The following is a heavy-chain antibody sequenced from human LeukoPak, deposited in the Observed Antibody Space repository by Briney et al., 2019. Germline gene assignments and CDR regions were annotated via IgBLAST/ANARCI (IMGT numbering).Heavy chain of an antibody. J-gene: IGHJ4*02. CDR3: AKDPPSGWYGNAYYFDY. CDR2: IRYDGSNK. D-gene: IGHD6-19*01. CDR1: GFTFSSYG. V-gene: IGHV3-30*02. Sequence: GGSLRLSCAASGFTFSSYGMHWVRQAPGKRLEWVAFIRYDGSNKYYADSVKGRFTISRDNSKNTLYLQMNSLRAEDTAVYYCAKDPPSGWYGNAYYFDYWGQGTLVTVSS.